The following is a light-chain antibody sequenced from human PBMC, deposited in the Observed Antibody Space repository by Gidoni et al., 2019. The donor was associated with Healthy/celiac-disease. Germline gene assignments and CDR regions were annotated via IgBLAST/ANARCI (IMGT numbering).Light chain of an antibody. J-gene: IGKJ3*01. V-gene: IGKV3-11*01. Sequence: DIALTPSPAPLSLSPGERATLSCRASQSVSSYLAWYQQKPGQAPRLLIYDASSRATGIPARFSGSGSGTDFTLTISSLEPEDFAIYYCQQRSNWPVTFGPGTKVDIK. CDR1: QSVSSY. CDR2: DAS. CDR3: QQRSNWPVT.